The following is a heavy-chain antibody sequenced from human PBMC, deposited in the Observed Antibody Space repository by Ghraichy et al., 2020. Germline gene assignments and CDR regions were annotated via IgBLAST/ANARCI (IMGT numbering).Heavy chain of an antibody. J-gene: IGHJ4*02. V-gene: IGHV1-18*01. D-gene: IGHD3-22*01. Sequence: ASVKVSCKASGYTFTSYGISWVRQAPGQGLEWMGWISAYNGNTNYAQKLQGRVTMTTDTSTSTAYMELRSLRSDDTAGYYCARVDSSGYYYEPPFDYWGQGTLVTVSS. CDR3: ARVDSSGYYYEPPFDY. CDR1: GYTFTSYG. CDR2: ISAYNGNT.